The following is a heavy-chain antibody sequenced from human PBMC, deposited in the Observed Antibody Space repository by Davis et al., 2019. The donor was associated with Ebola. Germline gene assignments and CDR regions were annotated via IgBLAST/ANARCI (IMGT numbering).Heavy chain of an antibody. CDR3: ASRLAAAGEKFEA. J-gene: IGHJ5*02. D-gene: IGHD6-13*01. Sequence: AASVKVSCKASGYTFTSYAMNWVRQAPGQGLEWMGWINTNTGNPTYAQGFTGRFVISLDTSVSTAYLQISSLKAEDTAGYYCASRLAAAGEKFEAWGQGTLVTVSS. CDR1: GYTFTSYA. CDR2: INTNTGNP. V-gene: IGHV7-4-1*02.